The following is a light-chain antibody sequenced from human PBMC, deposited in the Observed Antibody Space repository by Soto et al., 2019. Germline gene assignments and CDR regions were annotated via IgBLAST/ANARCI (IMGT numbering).Light chain of an antibody. Sequence: DIQMTQSPSSLSPSVGDRVTITCRASRSISDWLAWYQQKPGKAPELLIFDASNLKSGVSSRFSGSRSGTEFTLTISSLQPDDFATYYCQQYNSYSWTFGQGTKVDIK. J-gene: IGKJ1*01. CDR2: DAS. V-gene: IGKV1-5*01. CDR1: RSISDW. CDR3: QQYNSYSWT.